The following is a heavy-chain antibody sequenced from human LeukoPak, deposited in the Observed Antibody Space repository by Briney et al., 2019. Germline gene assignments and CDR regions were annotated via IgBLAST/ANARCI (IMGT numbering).Heavy chain of an antibody. Sequence: SVKVSCKASGGTFSSYVISWVRQAPGQGLEWMGRIIPIFGTANYAQKFQGRVTITTDESTSTAYMELSSLRSEDTAVYYCARIRYYYDSSGYYFFWFDPWGQGTLVTVSS. J-gene: IGHJ5*02. CDR2: IIPIFGTA. D-gene: IGHD3-22*01. CDR3: ARIRYYYDSSGYYFFWFDP. V-gene: IGHV1-69*05. CDR1: GGTFSSYV.